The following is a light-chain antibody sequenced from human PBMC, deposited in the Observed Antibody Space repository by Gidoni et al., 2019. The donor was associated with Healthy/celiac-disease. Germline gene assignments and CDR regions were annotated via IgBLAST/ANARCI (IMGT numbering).Light chain of an antibody. CDR1: QSVSSN. V-gene: IGKV3-15*01. CDR2: GAS. J-gene: IGKJ2*01. CDR3: QQYNNWPPKYT. Sequence: EIVMTQSPATLSVSPGESATLSCRASQSVSSNLAWYQQKPGQAPRLLIYGASTRATGIPARFSGSGSGTEFTLTISSLQSEDFAVYYCQQYNNWPPKYTFGQXTKLEIK.